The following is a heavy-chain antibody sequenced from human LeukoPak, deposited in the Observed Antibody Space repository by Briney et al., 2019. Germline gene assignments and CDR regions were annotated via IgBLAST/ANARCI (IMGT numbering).Heavy chain of an antibody. Sequence: GGSLRLSCAASGFTFSNAWMSWVRQAPGKGLEWVSVIWYDGSNKYYADSVKGRFTISRDNSRNTLYLQMNSLKADDTAVYYCARDLGYCSGDRCYYYFGMDVWGQGTTVTVSS. V-gene: IGHV3-33*08. D-gene: IGHD2-15*01. CDR1: GFTFSNAW. CDR3: ARDLGYCSGDRCYYYFGMDV. J-gene: IGHJ6*02. CDR2: IWYDGSNK.